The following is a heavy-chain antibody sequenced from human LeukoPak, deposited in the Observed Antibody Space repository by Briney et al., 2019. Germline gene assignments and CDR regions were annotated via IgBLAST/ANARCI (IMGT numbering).Heavy chain of an antibody. CDR3: ARDLTGTVRGTVDFDY. CDR1: GFTFDDYA. CDR2: ISWNSGSI. D-gene: IGHD1-7*01. V-gene: IGHV3-9*01. J-gene: IGHJ4*02. Sequence: PGRSLRLSCAASGFTFDDYAMHWVRQAPGKGLEWVSGISWNSGSIGYADSVKGRFTISRDNAKNSLYLQMNSLRAEDTAVYYCARDLTGTVRGTVDFDYWGQGTLVTVSS.